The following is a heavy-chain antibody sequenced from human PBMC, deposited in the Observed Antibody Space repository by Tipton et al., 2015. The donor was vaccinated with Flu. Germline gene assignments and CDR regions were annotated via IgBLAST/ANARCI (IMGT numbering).Heavy chain of an antibody. Sequence: TLSLTCTISGHSISSDYYWGWIRQSPGKGLEWIGNIFHTGSTYHNPSLKSRVTISVDTFKTQFSLRLSSVTAADTAVYYCVRLTYYYGSGTSDFWGQGTLVTVSS. D-gene: IGHD3-10*01. CDR3: VRLTYYYGSGTSDF. CDR1: GHSISSDYY. CDR2: IFHTGST. J-gene: IGHJ4*02. V-gene: IGHV4-38-2*02.